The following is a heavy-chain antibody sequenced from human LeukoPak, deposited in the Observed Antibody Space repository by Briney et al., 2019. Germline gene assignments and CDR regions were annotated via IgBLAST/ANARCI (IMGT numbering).Heavy chain of an antibody. CDR1: GGTFSSYA. D-gene: IGHD7-27*01. CDR3: ASAGDSDY. V-gene: IGHV1-69*01. Sequence: AASVKVSCKASGGTFSSYAISWVRQAPGQGLEWMGGIIPIFGTANYEQKFQGRVAITADESTSTAYMELSSLRSEDTAVYYCASAGDSDYWGQGTLVTVSS. CDR2: IIPIFGTA. J-gene: IGHJ4*02.